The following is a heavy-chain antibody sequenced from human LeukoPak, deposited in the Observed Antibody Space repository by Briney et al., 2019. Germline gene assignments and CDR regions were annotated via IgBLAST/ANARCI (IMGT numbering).Heavy chain of an antibody. CDR2: IYTSGST. CDR3: AREAQGYCSGDSCYAPFDY. CDR1: GYSITSGYY. D-gene: IGHD2-15*01. Sequence: NPSETLSLTCAVSGYSITSGYYWGWIRQSPGRGLEWIGRIYTSGSTNYNPSLKSRVTISVDKSKNQFSLKLSSVTAADTAVYYCAREAQGYCSGDSCYAPFDYWGQGTLVAVSS. J-gene: IGHJ4*02. V-gene: IGHV4-38-2*02.